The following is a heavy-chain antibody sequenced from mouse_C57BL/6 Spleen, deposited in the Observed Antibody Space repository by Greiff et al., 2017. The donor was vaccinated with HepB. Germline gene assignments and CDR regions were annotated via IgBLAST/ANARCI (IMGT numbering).Heavy chain of an antibody. CDR3: ARDDYDDYAMDY. V-gene: IGHV1-82*01. D-gene: IGHD2-4*01. CDR2: IYPGDGDT. Sequence: LVESGPELVKPGASVKISCKASGYAFSSSWMNWVKQRPGKGLEWIGRIYPGDGDTNYNGKFKGKATLTADKSSSTAYMQLSSLTSEDSAVYFCARDDYDDYAMDYWGQGTSVTVSS. CDR1: GYAFSSSW. J-gene: IGHJ4*01.